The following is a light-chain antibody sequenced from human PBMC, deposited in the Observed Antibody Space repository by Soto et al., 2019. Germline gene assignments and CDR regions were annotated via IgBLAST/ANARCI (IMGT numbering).Light chain of an antibody. CDR2: AAS. V-gene: IGKV1-9*01. CDR3: QQFSSYPRT. J-gene: IGKJ1*01. CDR1: QGISSY. Sequence: DILLTQSPSFLSASVGDRVTITCRASQGISSYLAWYQQKPGQAPKLLIYAASILQSWVPARFSGSGSGTEFTLTISSLQPEDFATYYCQQFSSYPRTFGRGTEVEIK.